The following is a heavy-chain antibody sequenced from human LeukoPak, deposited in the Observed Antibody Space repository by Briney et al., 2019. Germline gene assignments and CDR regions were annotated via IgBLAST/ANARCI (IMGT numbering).Heavy chain of an antibody. CDR1: GFTFSSYG. CDR2: IWYDGSNK. V-gene: IGHV3-33*01. D-gene: IGHD3-16*01. CDR3: ARDYVWGSYGLFDY. Sequence: AGGSLRLSCAASGFTFSSYGMHWVRQAPGKGLEWVAVIWYDGSNKYYADSVKGRSTISRDNSKNTLYLQMNSLRAEDTAVYYCARDYVWGSYGLFDYWGQGTLVTVSS. J-gene: IGHJ4*02.